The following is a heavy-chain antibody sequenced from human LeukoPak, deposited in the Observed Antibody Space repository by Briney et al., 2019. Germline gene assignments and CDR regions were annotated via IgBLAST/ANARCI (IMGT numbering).Heavy chain of an antibody. J-gene: IGHJ6*02. D-gene: IGHD2-2*01. CDR3: ARDLHIVIVPTATDYYYYYGLDV. CDR2: IWYDGSNK. V-gene: IGHV3-33*01. Sequence: GGSLRLSCAASGFTFSNYGMHWVRQAPGKGLEWVAVIWYDGSNKYYADSVQGRFTISRDNSKNTLYLQMNSLRAEDTAVYYCARDLHIVIVPTATDYYYYYGLDVWGQGTTVTVSS. CDR1: GFTFSNYG.